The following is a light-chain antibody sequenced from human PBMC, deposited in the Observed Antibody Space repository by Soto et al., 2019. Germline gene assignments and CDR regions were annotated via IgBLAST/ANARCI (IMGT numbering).Light chain of an antibody. Sequence: QSVLTQPPSASGTPGQRVTISCSGSSSNIGSNYVYWYQQLPGTAPKLLIYKNNQRPSGVPDRFTGSKSDTSASLAISGLRSDDEADYYCAAWDDSLSGYVFGTGTKVTVL. V-gene: IGLV1-47*01. CDR2: KNN. CDR3: AAWDDSLSGYV. J-gene: IGLJ1*01. CDR1: SSNIGSNY.